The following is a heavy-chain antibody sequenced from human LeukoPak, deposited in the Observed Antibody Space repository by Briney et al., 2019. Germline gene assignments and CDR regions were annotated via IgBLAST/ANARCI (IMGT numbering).Heavy chain of an antibody. CDR2: IRYDGSNK. CDR1: GFIFSSYG. Sequence: QPGGSLRLSCAASGFIFSSYGMHWVRQAPGKGLEWVAFIRYDGSNKYYADSVKGRFTISRDNSKNTLYLQMNSLRAEDTAVYYCARGNTYYYDSSGNYWGQGTLVTVSS. V-gene: IGHV3-30*02. D-gene: IGHD3-22*01. CDR3: ARGNTYYYDSSGNY. J-gene: IGHJ4*02.